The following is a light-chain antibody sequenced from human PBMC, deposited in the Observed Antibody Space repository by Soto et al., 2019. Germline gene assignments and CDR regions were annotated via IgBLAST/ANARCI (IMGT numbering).Light chain of an antibody. V-gene: IGKV1-33*01. Sequence: DTQMTQSPSSLSASIGDSVTITCQASQAIRYYLTWYQQKLGKATKRLMYDASQLETGVPSRFSGSGSGIDCTFTISSLQPEDLATYYCQQYNSLPLTFGGGTKVEI. J-gene: IGKJ4*02. CDR3: QQYNSLPLT. CDR1: QAIRYY. CDR2: DAS.